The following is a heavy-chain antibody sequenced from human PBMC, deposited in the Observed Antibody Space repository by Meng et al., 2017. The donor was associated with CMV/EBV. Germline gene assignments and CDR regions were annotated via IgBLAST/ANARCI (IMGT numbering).Heavy chain of an antibody. D-gene: IGHD6-19*01. V-gene: IGHV1-2*02. Sequence: QVQLVQYGAEMEKPGASVKVSCTTSGFTFSDYYIHWVRQAPGQGLEWMGWVNSNNDATNYARKFQGRVSMTRDTSISTAHMELSRLMSDDTAVYYCVRSSGWSLFDYWGQGTLVTVSS. J-gene: IGHJ4*02. CDR1: GFTFSDYY. CDR2: VNSNNDAT. CDR3: VRSSGWSLFDY.